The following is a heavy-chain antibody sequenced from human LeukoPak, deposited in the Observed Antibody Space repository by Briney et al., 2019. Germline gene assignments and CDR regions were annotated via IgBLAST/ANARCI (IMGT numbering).Heavy chain of an antibody. V-gene: IGHV3-48*01. CDR2: ISSSSSTI. D-gene: IGHD2-2*01. J-gene: IGHJ4*02. Sequence: GGSLRLSCAASGFTFSSYSMNWVRQAPGKGLEWVSFISSSSSTIYYADSVKGRFTVSRNNAKNSLYLQMNSLRAEDTAVYYRARGFSESIVVVPAAIVDYRGQGTLVTVSS. CDR3: ARGFSESIVVVPAAIVDY. CDR1: GFTFSSYS.